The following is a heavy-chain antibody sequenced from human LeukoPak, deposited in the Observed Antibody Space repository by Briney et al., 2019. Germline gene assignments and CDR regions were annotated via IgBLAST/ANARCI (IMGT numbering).Heavy chain of an antibody. CDR3: ARSFRGGATRYHFDY. V-gene: IGHV4-59*01. Sequence: PSETLSLTCTVSGGSLSTYYWSWIRQPPGKGLEWIAYVYYTGSTKSNPSLKSRVTMSVDTSKNHFSLKLSSVTAADTAVYYCARSFRGGATRYHFDYWGQGTLVTVSS. CDR2: VYYTGST. J-gene: IGHJ4*02. CDR1: GGSLSTYY. D-gene: IGHD1-26*01.